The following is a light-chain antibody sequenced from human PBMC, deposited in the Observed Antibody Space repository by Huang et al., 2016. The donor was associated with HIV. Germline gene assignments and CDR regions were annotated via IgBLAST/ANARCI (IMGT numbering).Light chain of an antibody. V-gene: IGKV3-15*01. CDR2: GAS. J-gene: IGKJ4*01. CDR1: QSVSSN. Sequence: EIVMTQSPATLSVSPGESATLSCRASQSVSSNLAWYQQKPGQAPRLLIYGASTRATGIPARVSGSGSGTEFTLTISSLQYEDFAVYYCQQYNNWPPLTFGGGTKVEIK. CDR3: QQYNNWPPLT.